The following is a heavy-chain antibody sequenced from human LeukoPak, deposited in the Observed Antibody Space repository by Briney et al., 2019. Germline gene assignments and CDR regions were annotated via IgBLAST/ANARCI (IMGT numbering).Heavy chain of an antibody. V-gene: IGHV3-7*01. CDR3: ARDHSGSYYVGSFDY. D-gene: IGHD1-26*01. CDR1: GFTFSSYW. Sequence: PGGSLRLSCAASGFTFSSYWMSWVRQAPGKGLEWVADIKQDGSEKYYVDSAKGRFTISRDNAKNSLYLQMNSLRAEDTAVYYCARDHSGSYYVGSFDYWGQGTLDTVSS. J-gene: IGHJ4*02. CDR2: IKQDGSEK.